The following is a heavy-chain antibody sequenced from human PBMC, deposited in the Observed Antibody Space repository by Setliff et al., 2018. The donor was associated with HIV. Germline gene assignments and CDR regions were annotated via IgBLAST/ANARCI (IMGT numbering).Heavy chain of an antibody. CDR1: GFTFSSYS. V-gene: IGHV3-21*04. D-gene: IGHD5-12*01. J-gene: IGHJ4*02. Sequence: PGGSLRLSCAASGFTFSSYSMNWVRQAPGKGLEWVSGISGSNSRTDYVDSVKGRFTISRDNAKNSLYLQMNSLRAEDTAVYYCAKDPRAAVATICDYWGQGTLVTVSS. CDR3: AKDPRAAVATICDY. CDR2: ISGSNSRT.